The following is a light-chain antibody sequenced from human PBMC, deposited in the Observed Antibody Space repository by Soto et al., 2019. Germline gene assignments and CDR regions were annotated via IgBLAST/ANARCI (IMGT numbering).Light chain of an antibody. Sequence: EIVLTQSPATLSLSPGERATLSCWASQSVNRYLVWYQQKPGQAPRLLMYDASKRATGIPARFSGSGSGTDFTLTISSLEPEDFATYYCQQANSFLALTFGGGTKVEIK. J-gene: IGKJ4*01. CDR1: QSVNRY. V-gene: IGKV3-11*01. CDR3: QQANSFLALT. CDR2: DAS.